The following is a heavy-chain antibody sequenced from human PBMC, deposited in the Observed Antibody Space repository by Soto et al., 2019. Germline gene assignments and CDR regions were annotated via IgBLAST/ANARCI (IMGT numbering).Heavy chain of an antibody. CDR3: ATSLAVAGLDI. CDR1: GGTFSSYT. V-gene: IGHV1-69*02. J-gene: IGHJ3*02. CDR2: IIPILGIA. D-gene: IGHD6-19*01. Sequence: SVKVSCKASGGTFSSYTISWVRQAPGQGLERMGRIIPILGIANYAQKFQGRVTITADKSTSTAYMELSSLRSEDTAVYYCATSLAVAGLDIWGQGTMVTVSS.